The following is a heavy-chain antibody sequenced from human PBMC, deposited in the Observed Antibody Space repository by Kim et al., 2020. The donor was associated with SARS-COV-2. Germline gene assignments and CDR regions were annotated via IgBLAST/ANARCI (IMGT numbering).Heavy chain of an antibody. CDR3: ARSRGKYDIVTGYYSVSDDAFDI. D-gene: IGHD3-9*01. V-gene: IGHV1-46*01. CDR2: INPSGGST. CDR1: GYTFTSYY. J-gene: IGHJ3*02. Sequence: ASVKVSCKASGYTFTSYYMHWVRQAPGQGLEWMGIINPSGGSTSYAQKFQGRVTMTRDTSTTTAYMELSSLRSEDTAVYSCARSRGKYDIVTGYYSVSDDAFDIWGQGTMVTVSS.